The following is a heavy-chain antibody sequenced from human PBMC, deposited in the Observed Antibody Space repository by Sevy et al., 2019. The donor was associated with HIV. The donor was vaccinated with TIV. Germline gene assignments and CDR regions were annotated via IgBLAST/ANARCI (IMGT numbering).Heavy chain of an antibody. CDR3: AKDGGHIDIDY. CDR2: ISIDGSNK. CDR1: GFTVKYHG. V-gene: IGHV3-30*18. D-gene: IGHD2-15*01. Sequence: GGSLRLSCAASGFTVKYHGMHWVRQAPGKGLEWLSLISIDGSNKYYADSVKGRFTISRDNAKNTESVQMNSLRPEDTATYYCAKDGGHIDIDYWGQGILVTVSS. J-gene: IGHJ4*02.